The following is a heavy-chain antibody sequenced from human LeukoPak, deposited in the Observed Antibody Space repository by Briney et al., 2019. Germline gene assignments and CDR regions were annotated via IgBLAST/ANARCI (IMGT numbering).Heavy chain of an antibody. J-gene: IGHJ5*02. CDR1: GFTFSSYE. Sequence: KPGGSLRLSCAASGFTFSSYEMNWVRQAPGKGLEWVSYISSSGSTIYYADSVKGRFTISRDNSKNTLYLQMNSLRAEDTAVYYCAKYSRGPNWFDPWGQGTLVTVSS. CDR2: ISSSGSTI. V-gene: IGHV3-48*03. CDR3: AKYSRGPNWFDP. D-gene: IGHD2/OR15-2a*01.